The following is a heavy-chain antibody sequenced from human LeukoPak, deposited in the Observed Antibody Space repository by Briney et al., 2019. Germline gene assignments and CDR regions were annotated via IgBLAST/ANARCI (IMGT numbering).Heavy chain of an antibody. CDR3: ARRYYDYVFNWFDP. V-gene: IGHV1-69*01. J-gene: IGHJ5*02. CDR2: IIPIFGTA. Sequence: PGGSLRLSCAASGGTFSSYAISWVRQAPGRGLEWMGGIIPIFGTANYAQKFKGRVTLTADESTSTAYMELSSLRSEDTAVYYCARRYYDYVFNWFDPWGQGTLVTVSS. CDR1: GGTFSSYA. D-gene: IGHD3-16*01.